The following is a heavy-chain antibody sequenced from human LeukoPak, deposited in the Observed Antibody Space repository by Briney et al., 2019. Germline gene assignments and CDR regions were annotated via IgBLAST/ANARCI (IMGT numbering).Heavy chain of an antibody. Sequence: GASVKVSCKASGGTFSSYAISWVRQAPGQGLEWMGGIIPIFGTANYAQKFQGRVTITTDESTSTAYMELSSLRSEDTAVYYCARVVGRAEVGSYLDYWGQGTLVTVSS. CDR1: GGTFSSYA. CDR3: ARVVGRAEVGSYLDY. J-gene: IGHJ4*02. CDR2: IIPIFGTA. D-gene: IGHD1-26*01. V-gene: IGHV1-69*05.